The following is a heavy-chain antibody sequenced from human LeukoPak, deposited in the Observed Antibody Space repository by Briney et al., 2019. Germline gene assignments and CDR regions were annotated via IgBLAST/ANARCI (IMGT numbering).Heavy chain of an antibody. D-gene: IGHD3-3*01. CDR2: ISGSGGST. J-gene: IGHJ5*02. Sequence: GGSLRLSCAASGFTFSSYAMSWVRQAPGKGLEWVSAISGSGGSTYYADSVKGRFTISRDNSKNTLYLQMNSLRAEDTAVYYCAKDRRITIFGVVNRQGFDPWGQGTLVTVSS. CDR3: AKDRRITIFGVVNRQGFDP. V-gene: IGHV3-23*01. CDR1: GFTFSSYA.